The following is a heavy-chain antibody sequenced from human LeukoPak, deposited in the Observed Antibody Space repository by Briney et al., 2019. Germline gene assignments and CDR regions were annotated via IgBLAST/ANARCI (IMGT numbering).Heavy chain of an antibody. D-gene: IGHD2-2*02. V-gene: IGHV1-24*01. CDR3: ATRRGYCSSTSCYIPWFDP. Sequence: GASVKVSCKVSGYTLTELSMHWVRQAPGKGLEWMGGFDPEDGETIYAQKFQGRVTMTEDTSTDTAYTELSSLRSEDTAVYYCATRRGYCSSTSCYIPWFDPWGQGTLVTVSS. CDR2: FDPEDGET. CDR1: GYTLTELS. J-gene: IGHJ5*02.